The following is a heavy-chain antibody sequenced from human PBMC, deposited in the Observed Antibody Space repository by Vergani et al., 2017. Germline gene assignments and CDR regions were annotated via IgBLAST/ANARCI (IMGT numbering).Heavy chain of an antibody. CDR3: TTPTKWELRYYFDY. Sequence: EVQLLQSGGGVIQPGGSVRLSCAASGFTFSACPMTWVRQAPGKGLEWVSAISARYPSTYYADSVKGRFTISRDNSKSMLYLQMNSLKTEDTAVYYCTTPTKWELRYYFDYWGQGTLVTVSS. V-gene: IGHV3-23*01. CDR1: GFTFSACP. D-gene: IGHD3-9*01. J-gene: IGHJ4*02. CDR2: ISARYPST.